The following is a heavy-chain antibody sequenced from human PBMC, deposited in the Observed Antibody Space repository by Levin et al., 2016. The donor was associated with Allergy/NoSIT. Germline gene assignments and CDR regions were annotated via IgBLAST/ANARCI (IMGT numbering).Heavy chain of an antibody. Sequence: WVRQAPGQGLEWMGWINPNSGGTNYAQKFQGRVTMTRDTSISTAYMELSRLRSDDTAVYYCARAGRVGAKGVTSEYFQHWGQGTLVTVSS. CDR2: INPNSGGT. D-gene: IGHD1-26*01. V-gene: IGHV1-2*02. CDR3: ARAGRVGAKGVTSEYFQH. J-gene: IGHJ1*01.